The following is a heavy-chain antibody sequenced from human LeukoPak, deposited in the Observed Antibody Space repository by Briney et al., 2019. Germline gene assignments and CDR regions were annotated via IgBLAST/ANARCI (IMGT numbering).Heavy chain of an antibody. CDR2: IYDSGST. CDR3: GRRYGP. D-gene: IGHD3-16*01. CDR1: GGSISSSYYY. J-gene: IGHJ5*02. V-gene: IGHV4-39*02. Sequence: SETLSLTRPVSGGSISSSYYYWGWLRQPPGTGREWLGSIYDSGSTYYNPSLKSRVTISVDTSKNHFSLKLNSVTAADTAVYYCGRRYGPWGQGTLVSVSS.